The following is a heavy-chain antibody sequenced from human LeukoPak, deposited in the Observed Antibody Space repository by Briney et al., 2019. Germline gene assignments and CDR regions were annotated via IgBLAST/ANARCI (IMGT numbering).Heavy chain of an antibody. CDR3: ARVRHGYSYGTYYYYYMDV. CDR2: IYYSGST. V-gene: IGHV4-39*07. J-gene: IGHJ6*03. D-gene: IGHD5-18*01. CDR1: GGSISSSSYY. Sequence: PSETLSLTCTVSGGSISSSSYYWGWIRQPPGKGPEWIGSIYYSGSTYYNPSLKSRVTISVDTSKNQFSLKLSSVTAADTAVYYCARVRHGYSYGTYYYYYMDVWGKGTTVTVSS.